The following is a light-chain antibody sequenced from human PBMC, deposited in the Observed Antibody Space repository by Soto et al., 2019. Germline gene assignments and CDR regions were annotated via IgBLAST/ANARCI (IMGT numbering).Light chain of an antibody. V-gene: IGLV2-23*01. CDR1: SSDVGSYNI. CDR2: EGS. Sequence: QSALTQPASVSGSPGQSITISCTGTSSDVGSYNIVSWYQQHPGKAPKLMIYEGSKRPSGVSNRFSGYKSGNTASLTISGLQAEDEADYYCCSYSGSSTDVVFGGGTKLTVL. J-gene: IGLJ2*01. CDR3: CSYSGSSTDVV.